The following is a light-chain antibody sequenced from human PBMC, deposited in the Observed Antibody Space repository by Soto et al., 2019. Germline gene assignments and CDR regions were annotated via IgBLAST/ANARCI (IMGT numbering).Light chain of an antibody. CDR2: GAS. V-gene: IGKV3-15*01. CDR1: QSVAGN. CDR3: QQYSYWYT. Sequence: EIVMTQSPATLSVSPGERATLSCRASQSVAGNLAWYQQKPAQAPRLLIYGASTRATGIPARFSGSGSGTEFTPTITSLQSEDFAVFYCQQYSYWYTFGQGTKLEI. J-gene: IGKJ2*01.